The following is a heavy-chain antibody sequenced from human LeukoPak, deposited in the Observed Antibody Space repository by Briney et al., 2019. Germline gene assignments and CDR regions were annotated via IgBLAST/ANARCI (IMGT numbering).Heavy chain of an antibody. V-gene: IGHV3-43D*03. CDR2: ISWDGGST. J-gene: IGHJ6*03. CDR1: GFTFSSSW. Sequence: GGSLRLSCVASGFTFSSSWMSWVRQGPGKGLEWVSLISWDGGSTYYADSVKGRFTISRDNSKNSLYLQMNSLRAEDTALYYCAKDGGGNYYYYYYTDVWGKGTTVTVSS. CDR3: AKDGGGNYYYYYYTDV.